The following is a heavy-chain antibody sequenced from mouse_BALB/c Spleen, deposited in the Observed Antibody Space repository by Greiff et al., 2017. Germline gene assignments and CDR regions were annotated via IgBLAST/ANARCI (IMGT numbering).Heavy chain of an antibody. V-gene: IGHV1S81*02. CDR1: GYTFTSYY. Sequence: VQLQQSGAELVKPGASVKLSCKASGYTFTSYYMYWVKQRPGQGLEWIGEINPSNGGTNFNERFKSKATLTVDKSSSTAYMQLSSLTSEDSAVYYCTRGKINYYGSSFMDYWGQGTSVTVSS. CDR3: TRGKINYYGSSFMDY. D-gene: IGHD1-1*01. CDR2: INPSNGGT. J-gene: IGHJ4*01.